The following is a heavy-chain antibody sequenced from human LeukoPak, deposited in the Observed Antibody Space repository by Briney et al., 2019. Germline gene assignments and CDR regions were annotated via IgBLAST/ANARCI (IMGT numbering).Heavy chain of an antibody. CDR1: GGSMNAYY. V-gene: IGHV4-59*08. J-gene: IGHJ4*02. D-gene: IGHD6-6*01. Sequence: SETLSLTCTVSGGSMNAYYWTWFRQPPGKGLEWIGYIYYSGSTNYNPSLKSRLTISVGTSNNQFSLKLSSVTAADTAVYYCATIAGSSSFWGQGTLVTVSS. CDR3: ATIAGSSSF. CDR2: IYYSGST.